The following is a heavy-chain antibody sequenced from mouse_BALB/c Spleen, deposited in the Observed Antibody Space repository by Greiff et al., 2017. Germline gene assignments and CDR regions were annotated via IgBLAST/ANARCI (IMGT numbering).Heavy chain of an antibody. Sequence: EVKLMESGPGLVKPSQSLSLTCSVTGYSITSGYYWNWIRQFPGNKLEWMGYISYDGSNNYNPSLKNRISITRDTSKNQFFLKLNSVTTEDTATYYCAREDYYRFDYWGQGTTLTVSS. V-gene: IGHV3-6*02. CDR3: AREDYYRFDY. CDR2: ISYDGSN. J-gene: IGHJ2*01. CDR1: GYSITSGYY. D-gene: IGHD1-1*01.